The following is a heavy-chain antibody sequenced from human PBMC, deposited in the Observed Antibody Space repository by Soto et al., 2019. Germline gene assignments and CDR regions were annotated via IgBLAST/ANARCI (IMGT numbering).Heavy chain of an antibody. CDR2: IYPSDFDT. J-gene: IGHJ4*02. V-gene: IGHV5-51*01. CDR3: ATHCSGVAVSF. Sequence: GESLKISCKGLGYTFTNYLICWVRQMPGKGLEWMGLIYPSDFDTRYSPSFQSQVTTSANKSVSTAYLQWNSLKAADTAMYYCATHCSGVAVSFWGRGTQVTVSS. CDR1: GYTFTNYL. D-gene: IGHD6-19*01.